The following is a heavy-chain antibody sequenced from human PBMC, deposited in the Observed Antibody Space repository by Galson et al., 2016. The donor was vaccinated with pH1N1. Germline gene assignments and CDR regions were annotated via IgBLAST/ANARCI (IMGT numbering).Heavy chain of an antibody. D-gene: IGHD3-22*01. CDR2: ISYDGSNK. Sequence: SLRLSCAASGFTFSSYGMHWVRQAPGKGLEWVAVISYDGSNKYYADSVKGRFTISRDNSKNTLYLQMNNLRDEDTAVYYCANGVDYYDSSGSSFYYWGQGTLVTVSS. CDR3: ANGVDYYDSSGSSFYY. V-gene: IGHV3-30*18. J-gene: IGHJ4*02. CDR1: GFTFSSYG.